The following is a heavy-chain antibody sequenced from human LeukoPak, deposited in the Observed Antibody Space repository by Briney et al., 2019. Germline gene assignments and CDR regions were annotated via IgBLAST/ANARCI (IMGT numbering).Heavy chain of an antibody. CDR1: GGYTGSHY. D-gene: IGHD2/OR15-2a*01. V-gene: IGHV4-4*07. Sequence: SETLSLTCTVSGGYTGSHYWSWIRQPAGKGMEWIGRISPSGTTHYNPSLGSRVTMSVDTSKNYFSLRLSSMTAADTAVYYCARDFYASGFYFWFDPWGQGILVTVSS. CDR2: ISPSGTT. J-gene: IGHJ5*02. CDR3: ARDFYASGFYFWFDP.